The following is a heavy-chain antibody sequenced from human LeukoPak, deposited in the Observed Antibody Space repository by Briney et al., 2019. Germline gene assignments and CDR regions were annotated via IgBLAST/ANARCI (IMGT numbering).Heavy chain of an antibody. V-gene: IGHV4-39*01. CDR2: IYYSGST. CDR3: VARYYYYYMDV. CDR1: GSSISSSSYY. Sequence: PSETLSLTCTVSGSSISSSSYYWGWIRQPPGKGLEWIGSIYYSGSTYYNPSLKSRVTISVDTSKNQFSLKLSSVTAADAAVYYCVARYYYYYMDVWGKGTTVTVSS. J-gene: IGHJ6*03.